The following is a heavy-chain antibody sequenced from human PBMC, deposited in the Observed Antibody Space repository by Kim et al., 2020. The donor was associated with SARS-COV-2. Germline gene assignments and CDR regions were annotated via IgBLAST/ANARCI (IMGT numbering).Heavy chain of an antibody. D-gene: IGHD3-22*01. CDR1: GGSFSGYY. J-gene: IGHJ4*02. Sequence: SETLSLTCAVYGGSFSGYYWSWIRQPPGKGLEWIGEINHSGSTNYNPSLKSRVTISVDTSKNQFSLKLTSVTAADTAVYYCASRPAHYDSNGYYGYWGQGTLVTVSS. CDR3: ASRPAHYDSNGYYGY. V-gene: IGHV4-34*01. CDR2: INHSGST.